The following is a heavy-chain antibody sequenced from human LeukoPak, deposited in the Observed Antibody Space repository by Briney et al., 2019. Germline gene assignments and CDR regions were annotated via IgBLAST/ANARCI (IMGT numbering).Heavy chain of an antibody. CDR1: GYTFTSYD. Sequence: GASVKVSCKASGYTFTSYDINWVRQATGQGLEWMGWMNPSSGNTGYAQKFQGRVTMTRNTSISTAYMELSSLRSEDTAVYYCARGRLAYDFWSGYYWGDNSLLNWFDPWGQGTLVTVSS. CDR2: MNPSSGNT. V-gene: IGHV1-8*01. D-gene: IGHD3-3*01. J-gene: IGHJ5*02. CDR3: ARGRLAYDFWSGYYWGDNSLLNWFDP.